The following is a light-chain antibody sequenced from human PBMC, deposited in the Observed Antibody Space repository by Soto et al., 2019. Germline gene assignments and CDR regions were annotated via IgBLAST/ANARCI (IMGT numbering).Light chain of an antibody. CDR1: QSVSNNY. J-gene: IGKJ1*01. V-gene: IGKV3-20*01. Sequence: EIMLTQSPGTLSLSPGERATLSCSASQSVSNNYLAWYQQKPGQAPRLLIYGASNRATGIPDRFSGSGSGTDFTLTISRLEPEDFAVYYCQQYGSSPQTFGQGTKVDIK. CDR2: GAS. CDR3: QQYGSSPQT.